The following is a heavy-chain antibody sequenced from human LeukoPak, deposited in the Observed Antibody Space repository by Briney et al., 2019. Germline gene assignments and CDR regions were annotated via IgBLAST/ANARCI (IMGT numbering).Heavy chain of an antibody. V-gene: IGHV1-24*01. J-gene: IGHJ4*02. CDR1: GYTLTELS. CDR2: FDPEGGET. Sequence: ASVEVSCKVSGYTLTELSMHWVRPAPGKGLAWMGGFDPEGGETIYAQKFQGRVTMTEDTSTDTAYMELSSLRSEDTAVYYCATVSAREDFDYWGQGTLVTVSS. CDR3: ATVSAREDFDY. D-gene: IGHD3-10*01.